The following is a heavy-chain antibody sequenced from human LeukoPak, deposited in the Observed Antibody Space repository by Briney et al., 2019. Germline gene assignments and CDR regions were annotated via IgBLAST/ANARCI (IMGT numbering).Heavy chain of an antibody. Sequence: GGSLRLSCAASGFTFSSYAMRWVRQAPGKGRGWGSAISGSGGSTYYADSVKGRFTISRDNSKNTLYLQMNSLRAEDTAVYYCAKPGTMVRFRFDYWGQGTLVTVSS. V-gene: IGHV3-23*01. CDR3: AKPGTMVRFRFDY. CDR1: GFTFSSYA. J-gene: IGHJ4*02. D-gene: IGHD3-10*01. CDR2: ISGSGGST.